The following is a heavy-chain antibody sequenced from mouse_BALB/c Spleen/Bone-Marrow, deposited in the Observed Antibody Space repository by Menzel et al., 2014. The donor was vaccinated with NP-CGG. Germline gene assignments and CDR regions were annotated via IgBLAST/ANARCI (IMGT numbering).Heavy chain of an antibody. D-gene: IGHD1-1*01. CDR1: GFTFSDYY. CDR2: ISDGGSYT. V-gene: IGHV5-4*02. Sequence: EVQRVESGGGLVKPGGSLKLSCAASGFTFSDYYMYWVRQTPEKRPEWVATISDGGSYTYYPDSVKGRFTISRDNAKNNLYLQMSSLKSEDTAMYYCARGSSYFDYWGQGTTLTVSS. CDR3: ARGSSYFDY. J-gene: IGHJ2*01.